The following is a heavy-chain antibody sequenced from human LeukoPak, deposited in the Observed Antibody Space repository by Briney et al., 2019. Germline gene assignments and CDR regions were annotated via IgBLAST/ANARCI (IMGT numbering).Heavy chain of an antibody. CDR3: ARQPYYDFWSGHADGAFDI. J-gene: IGHJ3*02. V-gene: IGHV4-34*01. Sequence: SETLSLTCAVYGGSFSGYYWSWLRQPPGKGLDWIGEINHSGSTNYNPSLKSRVTISVDTSKNQFSLKLSSVTAADTAVYYCARQPYYDFWSGHADGAFDIWGQGTLVTVSS. CDR1: GGSFSGYY. CDR2: INHSGST. D-gene: IGHD3-3*01.